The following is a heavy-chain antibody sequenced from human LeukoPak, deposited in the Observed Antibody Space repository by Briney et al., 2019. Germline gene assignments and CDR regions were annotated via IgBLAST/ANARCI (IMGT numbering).Heavy chain of an antibody. CDR1: GFTFSSYA. D-gene: IGHD1-1*01. Sequence: GGSLRLSCAASGFTFSSYAMSWVRQAPGKGLEWVSAISGSGGSTYYADSVKGRFTISRDNSKNTLYLQMNSLRAEDTAVYYCARRLSVAGVLDYWGQGTLVTVSS. CDR3: ARRLSVAGVLDY. J-gene: IGHJ4*02. CDR2: ISGSGGST. V-gene: IGHV3-23*01.